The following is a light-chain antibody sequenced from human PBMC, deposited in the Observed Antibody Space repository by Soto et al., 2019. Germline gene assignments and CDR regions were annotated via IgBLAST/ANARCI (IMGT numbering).Light chain of an antibody. CDR3: QQYYITPLT. CDR1: QNVLYSSNDKNY. Sequence: DIVMTQSPEYLAVSLGERATINCKSSQNVLYSSNDKNYLAWYQQKPGQPPKLLIYWASTRESGVPDRFSGSGSGTDFTLTISSLQAEDVAVYYCQQYYITPLTFGGGTKVEIK. V-gene: IGKV4-1*01. CDR2: WAS. J-gene: IGKJ4*01.